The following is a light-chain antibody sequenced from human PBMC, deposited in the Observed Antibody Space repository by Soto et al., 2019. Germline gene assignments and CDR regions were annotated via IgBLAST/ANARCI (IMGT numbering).Light chain of an antibody. CDR1: RSNIGSNY. CDR3: AAWDDSLVGV. Sequence: QSVLTQPPSASGTPGQRVTISCSGSRSNIGSNYVYWYQQLPGTAPKLLIYSDNQRPSGVPDRFSGSKSGTSASLTISGLRSEDEADYYCAAWDDSLVGVFGGGTKVTVL. J-gene: IGLJ2*01. CDR2: SDN. V-gene: IGLV1-47*02.